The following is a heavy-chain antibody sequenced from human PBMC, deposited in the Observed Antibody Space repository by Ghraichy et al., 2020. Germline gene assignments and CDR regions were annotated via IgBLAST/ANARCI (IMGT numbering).Heavy chain of an antibody. CDR1: GGSISSYY. CDR2: IYYSGTT. CDR3: ARSAVAVAGTSRGFTFDY. J-gene: IGHJ4*02. D-gene: IGHD6-19*01. Sequence: SETLSLTCTVSGGSISSYYWSWIRQPPGKGLEWIGYIYYSGTTNYNPSLKSRVTISVDTSKNQFSLKLSSVTAADTAVYYCARSAVAVAGTSRGFTFDYWGQGTLVTVSS. V-gene: IGHV4-59*08.